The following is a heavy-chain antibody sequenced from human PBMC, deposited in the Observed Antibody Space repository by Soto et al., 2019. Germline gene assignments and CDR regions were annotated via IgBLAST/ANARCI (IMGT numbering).Heavy chain of an antibody. D-gene: IGHD3-22*01. CDR2: ISGNNGNR. V-gene: IGHV1-18*01. CDR3: ARHNYDSSGYSQTFQH. J-gene: IGHJ1*01. CDR1: GYTFINFG. Sequence: QVQLVQSGAEVKKPGASVKVSCKASGYTFINFGISWVRQAPGQGLEWMGWISGNNGNRDYAQNYQGRVTMTTDTSTVTAYMELRSLRSDDTGVYYCARHNYDSSGYSQTFQHWGQGTLVTVSS.